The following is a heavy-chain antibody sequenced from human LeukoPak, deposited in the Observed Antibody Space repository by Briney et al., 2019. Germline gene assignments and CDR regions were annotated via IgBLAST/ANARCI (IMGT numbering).Heavy chain of an antibody. V-gene: IGHV3-30*18. Sequence: GGSLRLSCAASGFTFSSFGMHWVRQAPGKGLEWVAVISYDGSNKYYADSVKGRFTISRDNSKNTLYLQMNSLRAEDTAVYYCAKQGDYGHYFDYWGQGTLVTVSS. J-gene: IGHJ4*02. D-gene: IGHD4/OR15-4a*01. CDR3: AKQGDYGHYFDY. CDR2: ISYDGSNK. CDR1: GFTFSSFG.